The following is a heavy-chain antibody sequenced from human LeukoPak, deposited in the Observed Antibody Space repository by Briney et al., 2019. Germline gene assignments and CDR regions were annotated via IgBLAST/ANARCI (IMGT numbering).Heavy chain of an antibody. D-gene: IGHD3-16*01. V-gene: IGHV3-11*01. CDR1: GFTFSDYY. Sequence: GGSLRFSCAAPGFTFSDYYMSWIRQAPGKGLGWGSYIISSGGTIYYADSVKGRFTISRDNAKNSLYQQMNSLRAEDTAVYYCARDHCTFGYYYYYMDVWGKGTTVTVSS. J-gene: IGHJ6*03. CDR3: ARDHCTFGYYYYYMDV. CDR2: IISSGGTI.